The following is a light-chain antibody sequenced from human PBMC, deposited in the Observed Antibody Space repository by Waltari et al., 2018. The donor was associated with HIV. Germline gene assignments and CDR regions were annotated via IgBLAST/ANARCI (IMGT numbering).Light chain of an antibody. CDR3: ATWDDTLNGVI. CDR2: STN. J-gene: IGLJ2*01. V-gene: IGLV1-44*01. CDR1: SSNIGMSS. Sequence: QSVLTQPPSAAETPRQRVTTPCSGRSSNIGMSSHHLYQQLPGTAPRLLLYSTNQRPSRVPDRFSGSKSGTSASLAISGLQSEDEADYYCATWDDTLNGVIFGGGTKLTVL.